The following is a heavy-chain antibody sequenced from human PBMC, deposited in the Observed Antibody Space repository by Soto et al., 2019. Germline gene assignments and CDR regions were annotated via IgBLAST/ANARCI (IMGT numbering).Heavy chain of an antibody. D-gene: IGHD5-12*01. CDR1: GYXFTSYW. Sequence: EXLKISCKSSGYXFTSYWIVWVRHMPGKGLEWMGIIFPSDSDTKYSPSFQGQVTISSDKSISTDYLRWSSLKASDTAMYYCARKRINGYILDAFDIWGQGTMVT. V-gene: IGHV5-51*01. CDR2: IFPSDSDT. CDR3: ARKRINGYILDAFDI. J-gene: IGHJ3*02.